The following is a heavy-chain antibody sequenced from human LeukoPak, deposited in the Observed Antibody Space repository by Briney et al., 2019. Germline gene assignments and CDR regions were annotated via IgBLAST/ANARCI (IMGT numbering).Heavy chain of an antibody. Sequence: GGSLRLSCAASGFTFSDYYMSWIRQAPGKGLEWVSYISSSGSTIYYADSVKGRFTISRDNAKNSLYLQMNSLRAEDTAVYYCARIFPSGSSPHDAFDIWGQGTMVTVSS. V-gene: IGHV3-11*01. CDR2: ISSSGSTI. CDR3: ARIFPSGSSPHDAFDI. CDR1: GFTFSDYY. J-gene: IGHJ3*02. D-gene: IGHD1-26*01.